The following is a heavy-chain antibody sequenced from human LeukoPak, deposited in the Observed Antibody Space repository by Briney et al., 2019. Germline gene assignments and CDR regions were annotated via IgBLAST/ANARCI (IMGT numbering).Heavy chain of an antibody. CDR1: GFTFSSYW. CDR3: ARDQGLYYYDP. Sequence: PGGSLRLSCAAAGFTFSSYWMSWVRQAPGKGLEWVANIKQDGSEKYYVDSVKGRFTISRDNAKNSLYLQMNSLRAEHTAVYYCARDQGLYYYDPWGQGTLVTVTS. D-gene: IGHD3-10*01. V-gene: IGHV3-7*01. J-gene: IGHJ5*02. CDR2: IKQDGSEK.